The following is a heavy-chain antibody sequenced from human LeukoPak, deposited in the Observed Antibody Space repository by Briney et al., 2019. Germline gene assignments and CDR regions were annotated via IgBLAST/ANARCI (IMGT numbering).Heavy chain of an antibody. D-gene: IGHD6-19*01. CDR2: INPNSGGT. Sequence: ASVKVSCKASGYTFTGYYMHWVRQAPGQGLEWMGWINPNSGGTNYAQKFQGRVTMTRDTSISTAYMELSRLRSDDTAVYYCAHVSLPYYSSGWLGYWGQGTLVTVSS. CDR3: AHVSLPYYSSGWLGY. V-gene: IGHV1-2*02. J-gene: IGHJ4*02. CDR1: GYTFTGYY.